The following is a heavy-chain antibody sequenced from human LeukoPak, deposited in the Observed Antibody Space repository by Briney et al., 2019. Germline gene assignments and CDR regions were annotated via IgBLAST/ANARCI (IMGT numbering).Heavy chain of an antibody. CDR1: GFTFSSYG. D-gene: IGHD3-9*01. Sequence: GGSLRLSCAASGFTFSSYGMSWVRQAPGKGLEWVSAISGSGGSTYYADSVKGRFTISRDNSKNTLYLQVNSLRAEDTAVYYCAKDRNYDILTGYFDYWGQGTLVTVSS. V-gene: IGHV3-23*01. CDR3: AKDRNYDILTGYFDY. CDR2: ISGSGGST. J-gene: IGHJ4*02.